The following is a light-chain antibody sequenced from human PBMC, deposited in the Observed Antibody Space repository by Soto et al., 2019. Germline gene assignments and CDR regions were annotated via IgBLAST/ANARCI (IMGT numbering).Light chain of an antibody. CDR3: QQYGSSGT. CDR2: GAS. J-gene: IGKJ1*01. Sequence: EIVLTQSPGTLSLSPGEIVALSFRASQSVSNNYLAWYQQKPGQAPRLLIYGASNRATGIPDRFSGSGSGTDFTLTISRLEPEDFAVYYCQQYGSSGTFGQGTKV. V-gene: IGKV3-20*01. CDR1: QSVSNNY.